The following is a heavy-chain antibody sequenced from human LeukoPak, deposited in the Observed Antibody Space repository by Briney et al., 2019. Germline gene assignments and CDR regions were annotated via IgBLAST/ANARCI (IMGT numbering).Heavy chain of an antibody. CDR2: IKQDGSEK. D-gene: IGHD3-22*01. Sequence: PGGSLRLSCAASGFTFSSYAMSWVRQAPGKGLEWVANIKQDGSEKNYMDSVKGRFIISRENAKNSLYLQMNTLRAEDTAVYYCARAYYYDSSGYRRGGYWGQGTLVTVSS. CDR3: ARAYYYDSSGYRRGGY. V-gene: IGHV3-7*01. CDR1: GFTFSSYA. J-gene: IGHJ4*02.